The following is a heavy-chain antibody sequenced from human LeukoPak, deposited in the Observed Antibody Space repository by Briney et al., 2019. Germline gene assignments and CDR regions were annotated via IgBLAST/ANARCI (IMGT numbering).Heavy chain of an antibody. D-gene: IGHD1-1*01. CDR1: GFTFRDYY. J-gene: IGHJ4*02. Sequence: PGGSLRLSCAASGFTFRDYYMSWIRQAPGKGLEWVSYISSSGSTIYYADSVKGRFTISRDNAKNSLYLQMNFPRAEDTAVYYCARAVGPSRGIYFDYWGQGTLVTVSS. V-gene: IGHV3-11*04. CDR2: ISSSGSTI. CDR3: ARAVGPSRGIYFDY.